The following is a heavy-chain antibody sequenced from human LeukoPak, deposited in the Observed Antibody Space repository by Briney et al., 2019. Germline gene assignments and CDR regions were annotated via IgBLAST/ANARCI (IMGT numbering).Heavy chain of an antibody. CDR1: GVSISTTNYY. CDR3: ARHSGLRSPFDP. CDR2: IYSSGNT. V-gene: IGHV4-39*01. D-gene: IGHD3-3*01. J-gene: IGHJ5*02. Sequence: PSETLSLTCTVSGVSISTTNYYWGWIRQPPGRDLEWIGSIYSSGNTYYNPSLESRVTISVDTSKNQLSLKLTSATAADTSVYYCARHSGLRSPFDPWGQGTLVTVSS.